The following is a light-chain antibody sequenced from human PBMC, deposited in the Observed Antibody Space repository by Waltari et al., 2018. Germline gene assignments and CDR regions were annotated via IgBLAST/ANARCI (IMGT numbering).Light chain of an antibody. Sequence: DIVMTQSPLSLPVTPGEPASISCRPSQSPLPSNGNNYLDWYLQKPGQSPQLLIYLGSNRASGVPDRFSGSGSGTDFTLKISRVEAEDVGVYYCMQALQTPWTFGQGTKVEIK. V-gene: IGKV2-28*01. J-gene: IGKJ1*01. CDR3: MQALQTPWT. CDR2: LGS. CDR1: QSPLPSNGNNY.